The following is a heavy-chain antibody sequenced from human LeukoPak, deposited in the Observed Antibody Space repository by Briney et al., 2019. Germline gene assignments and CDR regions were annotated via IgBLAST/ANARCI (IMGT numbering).Heavy chain of an antibody. CDR2: IYYSGST. CDR3: ARVHYYGANWFDP. Sequence: SQTLSLTCTVSGGSISSGDYYWSWIRQPPGKGLEWIGYIYYSGSTYYNPSLKSRVTISVDTSKNQFSLKLSSVTAADTAVYYCARVHYYGANWFDPWGQGTLVTVSS. J-gene: IGHJ5*02. D-gene: IGHD3-10*01. V-gene: IGHV4-30-4*01. CDR1: GGSISSGDYY.